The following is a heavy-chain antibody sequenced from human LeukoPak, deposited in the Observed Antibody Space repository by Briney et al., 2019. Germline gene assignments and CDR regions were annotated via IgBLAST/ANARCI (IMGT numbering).Heavy chain of an antibody. J-gene: IGHJ3*02. CDR2: IYYSGST. CDR3: ARGGPTVDAFDI. CDR1: GGSISSYY. V-gene: IGHV4-59*01. Sequence: SETLSLTCTVSGGSISSYYWSWIRQPPGKGLEWIGYIYYSGSTNYNPSLKSRVTISVDTSKNQFSLKLGSVTAADTAVYYCARGGPTVDAFDIWGQGTMVTVSS. D-gene: IGHD4-17*01.